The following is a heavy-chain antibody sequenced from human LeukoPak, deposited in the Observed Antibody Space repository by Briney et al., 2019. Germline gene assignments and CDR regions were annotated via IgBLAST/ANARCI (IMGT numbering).Heavy chain of an antibody. J-gene: IGHJ4*02. CDR3: TGNYYGSGSYADFDY. V-gene: IGHV3-73*01. CDR2: IRSTANGYAS. D-gene: IGHD3-10*01. Sequence: GGSLRLSCGASGFTFSGFALHWVRQASGKGLEWVGRIRSTANGYASAYAASVKGRFTISRDDSKNTAYLQMDSLKTEDTAVYYCTGNYYGSGSYADFDYWGQGTLVTVSS. CDR1: GFTFSGFA.